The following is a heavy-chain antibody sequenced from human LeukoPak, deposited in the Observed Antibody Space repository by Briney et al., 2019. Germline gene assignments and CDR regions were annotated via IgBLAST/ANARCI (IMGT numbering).Heavy chain of an antibody. Sequence: SETLSLTCAVSGGSISSADFYWSWIRQHPGKGLEWIGFIYYTGSAHYNPSLKSRVTISIDTSRDQFSLKLSSVTAADTAVYYCTSLRNGWELTDWGQGTLVTVSS. J-gene: IGHJ4*02. CDR2: IYYTGSA. CDR1: GGSISSADFY. V-gene: IGHV4-30-4*01. CDR3: TSLRNGWELTD. D-gene: IGHD4-23*01.